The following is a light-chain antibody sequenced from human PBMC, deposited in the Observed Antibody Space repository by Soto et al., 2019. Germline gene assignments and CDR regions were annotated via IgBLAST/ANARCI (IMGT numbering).Light chain of an antibody. CDR2: GAS. Sequence: EIVLTQSPGTLSLSPGERATLSCRASQSVSSYLAWYQQKPGQAPRLLIYGASSRATGIPDRFSGSGSGTDFTLTISRLDPEDFAVYYCHQYGSSKTFGQGTKVDIK. CDR1: QSVSSY. J-gene: IGKJ1*01. CDR3: HQYGSSKT. V-gene: IGKV3-20*01.